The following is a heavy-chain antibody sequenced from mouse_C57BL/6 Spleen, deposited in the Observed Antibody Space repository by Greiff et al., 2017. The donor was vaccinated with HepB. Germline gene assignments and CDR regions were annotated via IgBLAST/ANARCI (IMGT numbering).Heavy chain of an antibody. D-gene: IGHD3-2*02. CDR3: ARGGAQAFAY. CDR2: IHPNSGST. J-gene: IGHJ3*01. CDR1: GYTFTSYW. Sequence: QVQLQQPGAELVKPGASVKLSCKASGYTFTSYWMHWVKQRPGQGLEWIGMIHPNSGSTNYNQKFKGKSTLTVDKSSSTAYMQLSSLTSEDSAVYYCARGGAQAFAYWGQGTLVTVSA. V-gene: IGHV1-64*01.